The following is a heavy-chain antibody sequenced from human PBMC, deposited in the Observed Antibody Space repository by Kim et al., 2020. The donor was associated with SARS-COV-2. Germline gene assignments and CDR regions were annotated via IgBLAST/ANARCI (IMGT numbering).Heavy chain of an antibody. CDR2: INQDGSET. Sequence: GGSLRLSCAASGFTFSNYWMSWVRQAPGKGLEWVANINQDGSETYLADSVNGRFTISRDSAKNSLYLQMNSLRAEDTAVYYCARDPTAWDHCGQGILVIV. CDR3: ARDPTAWDH. J-gene: IGHJ4*02. CDR1: GFTFSNYW. V-gene: IGHV3-7*01.